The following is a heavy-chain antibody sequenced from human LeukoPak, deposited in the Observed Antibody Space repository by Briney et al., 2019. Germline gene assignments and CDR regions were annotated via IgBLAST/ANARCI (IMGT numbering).Heavy chain of an antibody. CDR3: ARDGRYDILTGFDDAFDI. Sequence: PGGSLRLSCAASGFTVSSDYMSWVRQAPGKGLEWVAVIWYGGSNKYYADSVKGRFTISRDNSKNTLYLQMNSLRAEDTAVYYCARDGRYDILTGFDDAFDIWGQGTMVTVSS. V-gene: IGHV3-33*08. J-gene: IGHJ3*02. CDR2: IWYGGSNK. CDR1: GFTVSSDY. D-gene: IGHD3-9*01.